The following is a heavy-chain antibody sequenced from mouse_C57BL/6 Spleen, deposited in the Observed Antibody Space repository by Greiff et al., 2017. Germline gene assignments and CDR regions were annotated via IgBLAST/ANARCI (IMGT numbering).Heavy chain of an antibody. D-gene: IGHD2-3*01. CDR2: ISGGGGNT. V-gene: IGHV5-9*04. Sequence: EVKVEESGGGLVKPGGSLKLSCAASGFTFSSYTMSWVRQTPEKRLEWVATISGGGGNTYYPDSVKGRFTISRDNAKNTLYLQMSRLRSEDTAMYYCARPDGYFYAMDYWGQGTSVTVSS. CDR1: GFTFSSYT. J-gene: IGHJ4*01. CDR3: ARPDGYFYAMDY.